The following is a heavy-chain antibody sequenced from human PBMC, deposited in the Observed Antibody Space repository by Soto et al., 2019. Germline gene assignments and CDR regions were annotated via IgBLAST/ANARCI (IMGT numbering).Heavy chain of an antibody. CDR1: GFTFSSYA. V-gene: IGHV3-23*01. J-gene: IGHJ6*02. CDR3: AKEALAGDTAMVITSYYYYYGMDV. Sequence: GGSLRLSCAASGFTFSSYAMSWVRQAPGKGLEWVSAISGSGGSTYYADSVKGRFTISRDNSKNTLYLQMNSLRAEDTAVYYCAKEALAGDTAMVITSYYYYYGMDVWGQGTTVTVSS. D-gene: IGHD5-18*01. CDR2: ISGSGGST.